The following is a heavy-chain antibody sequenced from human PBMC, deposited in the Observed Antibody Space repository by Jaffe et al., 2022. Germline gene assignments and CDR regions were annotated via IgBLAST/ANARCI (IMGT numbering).Heavy chain of an antibody. V-gene: IGHV1-2*02. CDR3: ARGGVTMIVVVKRPKDRDAFDI. Sequence: QVQLVQSGAEVKKPGASVKVSCKASGYTFTGYYMHWVRQAPGQGLEWMGWINPNSGGTNYAQKFQGRVTMTRDTSISTAYMELSRLRSDDTAVYYCARGGVTMIVVVKRPKDRDAFDIWGQGTMVTVSS. CDR2: INPNSGGT. CDR1: GYTFTGYY. D-gene: IGHD3-22*01. J-gene: IGHJ3*02.